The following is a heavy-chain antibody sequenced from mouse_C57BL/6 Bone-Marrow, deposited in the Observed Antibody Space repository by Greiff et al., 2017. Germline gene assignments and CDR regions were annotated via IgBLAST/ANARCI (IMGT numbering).Heavy chain of an antibody. J-gene: IGHJ3*01. Sequence: QVQLQQSGAELVRPGASVKLSCKASGYTFTDYYINWVKQRPGQGLEWIARIYPGSGNTYYNEKFKGKATLTAEKSSSTAYMQLSSLTSEDSAVYLCARGGIYDGYSSWFAYWGQGTLVTVSA. CDR2: IYPGSGNT. V-gene: IGHV1-76*01. CDR1: GYTFTDYY. D-gene: IGHD2-3*01. CDR3: ARGGIYDGYSSWFAY.